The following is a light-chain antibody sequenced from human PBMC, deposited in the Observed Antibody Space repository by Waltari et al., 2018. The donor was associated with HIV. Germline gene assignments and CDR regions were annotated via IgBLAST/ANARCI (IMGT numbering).Light chain of an antibody. CDR1: QSVTSTY. V-gene: IGKV3-20*01. CDR3: QQYDTSPQWT. CDR2: GAS. J-gene: IGKJ1*01. Sequence: ELVLTQSPGTLSLYPGGRATLYCRASQSVTSTYLAWYQHKPGQAPRLLMYGASNRATGTPDRFSGSGSGTDFTLTISRLEPEDFAVYYCQQYDTSPQWTFGQGTKVEI.